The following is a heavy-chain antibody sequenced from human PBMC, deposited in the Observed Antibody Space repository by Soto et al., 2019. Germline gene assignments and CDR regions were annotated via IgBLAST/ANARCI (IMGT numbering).Heavy chain of an antibody. Sequence: SVKVSCKASGGTFSSYAISWVRQAPGQGLEWMGGIIPIFGTANYAQKFQGRVTITADKSTSTAHMELSSLRSEDTAVYYCARPLSYSRSWYYFDYWGQGTLVTVSS. CDR1: GGTFSSYA. J-gene: IGHJ4*02. D-gene: IGHD6-13*01. V-gene: IGHV1-69*06. CDR2: IIPIFGTA. CDR3: ARPLSYSRSWYYFDY.